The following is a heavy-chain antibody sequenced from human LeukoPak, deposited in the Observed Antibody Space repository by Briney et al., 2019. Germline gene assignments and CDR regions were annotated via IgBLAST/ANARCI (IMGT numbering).Heavy chain of an antibody. J-gene: IGHJ4*02. V-gene: IGHV3-30-3*01. CDR1: GFTFSNST. D-gene: IGHD1-26*01. Sequence: QTGGSLRLSCAASGFTFSNSTIHWVRQAPGKGLEWVALMSYDGSNIYYADSVKGRFTISRDNSKNTLYLQMNSLRVVDTAVYYCARSSFVGAPFDYWGQGTLVTVSS. CDR3: ARSSFVGAPFDY. CDR2: MSYDGSNI.